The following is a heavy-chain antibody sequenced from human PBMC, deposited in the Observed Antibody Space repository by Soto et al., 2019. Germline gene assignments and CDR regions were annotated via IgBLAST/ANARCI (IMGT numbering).Heavy chain of an antibody. CDR1: GYSFTSYW. V-gene: IGHV5-51*01. D-gene: IGHD6-19*01. J-gene: IGHJ6*02. CDR2: IYPGDSDT. Sequence: GECLKISCKGSGYSFTSYWIGWVRQMAGKGLEWMGIIYPGDSDTRYSPSFQGQVTISADKSISTAYLQWSSLKASDTAMYYCARAPYSSGWYLGSYSPHYYYGMDFWGQGTTVTVSS. CDR3: ARAPYSSGWYLGSYSPHYYYGMDF.